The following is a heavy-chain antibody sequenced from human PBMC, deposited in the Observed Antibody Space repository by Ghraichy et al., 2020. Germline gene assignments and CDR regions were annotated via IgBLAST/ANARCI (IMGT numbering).Heavy chain of an antibody. CDR2: ISGSGGST. Sequence: GGSLRLSCAASGFTFSSYAMSWVRQAPGKGLEWVSAISGSGGSTYYADSVKGRFTISRDNSKNTLYLQMNSLRAEDTAVYYCAKNSIVVVVAALRSPFDYWGQGTVVTVSS. CDR1: GFTFSSYA. D-gene: IGHD2-15*01. CDR3: AKNSIVVVVAALRSPFDY. V-gene: IGHV3-23*01. J-gene: IGHJ4*02.